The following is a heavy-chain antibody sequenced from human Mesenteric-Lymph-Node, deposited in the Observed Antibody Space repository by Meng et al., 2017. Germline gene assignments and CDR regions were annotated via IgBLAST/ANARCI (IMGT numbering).Heavy chain of an antibody. CDR2: IYTSGST. CDR3: ARDYHYYYGMDV. J-gene: IGHJ6*02. Sequence: SETLSLTCTVSGGSISSGSYYWSWIRQPAGKGLEWIGRIYTSGSTNYNPSLKSRVTISVDTSKNQFSLKLSSVTAADTAVYYCARDYHYYYGMDVWGQGTTVTVSS. CDR1: GGSISSGSYY. V-gene: IGHV4-61*02.